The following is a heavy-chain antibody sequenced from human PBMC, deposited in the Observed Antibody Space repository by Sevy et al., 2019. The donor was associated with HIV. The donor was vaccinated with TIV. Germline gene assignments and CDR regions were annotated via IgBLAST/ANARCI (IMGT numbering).Heavy chain of an antibody. J-gene: IGHJ6*02. V-gene: IGHV3-30-3*01. Sequence: GGSLRLSCAASGFTFSSYAMHWVRRAPGKGLEWVAVISYDGSNKYYADSVKGRFTISRDNSKNTLYLQMNSLRAEDTAVYYCARDIDVRYSSSWGYYYYYYGMDVWGQGTTVTVSS. CDR3: ARDIDVRYSSSWGYYYYYYGMDV. CDR2: ISYDGSNK. D-gene: IGHD6-13*01. CDR1: GFTFSSYA.